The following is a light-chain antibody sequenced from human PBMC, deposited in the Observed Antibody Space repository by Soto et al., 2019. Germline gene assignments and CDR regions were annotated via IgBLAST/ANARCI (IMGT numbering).Light chain of an antibody. J-gene: IGKJ2*01. V-gene: IGKV1-5*01. CDR2: DAY. Sequence: DLQLTQSPSTLSASVGDRVTITCRASQNIDRWLAWYQRKPGKAPKLLIYDAYTLQNGVPPRFIGSGSGTEFTLTISSLQPDDFATYYCQQCKSYYTFGQGTNLEIK. CDR1: QNIDRW. CDR3: QQCKSYYT.